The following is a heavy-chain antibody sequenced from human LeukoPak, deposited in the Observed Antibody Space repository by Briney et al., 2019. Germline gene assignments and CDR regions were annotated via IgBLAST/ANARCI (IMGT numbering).Heavy chain of an antibody. Sequence: GGSLRLSCAASGFAFNNYAMTWVRQAPGKGLEWVSNINDNGGQTHYADSVKGRFTISRENSKNTLFLQMDSLGAEDTAVYYCAKTQWKVGATDYFDYWGQGILVTVSS. CDR2: INDNGGQT. J-gene: IGHJ4*02. D-gene: IGHD1-26*01. CDR1: GFAFNNYA. CDR3: AKTQWKVGATDYFDY. V-gene: IGHV3-23*01.